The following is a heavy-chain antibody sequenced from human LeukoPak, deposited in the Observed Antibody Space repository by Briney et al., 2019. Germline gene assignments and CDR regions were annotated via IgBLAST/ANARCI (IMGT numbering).Heavy chain of an antibody. CDR2: INPSGGST. CDR1: GYTFTSYY. J-gene: IGHJ4*02. CDR3: ARGGLGYCTTSSCHSRLPFDR. D-gene: IGHD2-2*01. V-gene: IGHV1-46*01. Sequence: ASVKVSCKASGYTFTSYYMHWVRQAPGQGLEWMGIINPSGGSTSYAQKFQGRVTMTRDMSTSTVYMELSSLRSEDTAVYYCARGGLGYCTTSSCHSRLPFDRWGPGILVTVSS.